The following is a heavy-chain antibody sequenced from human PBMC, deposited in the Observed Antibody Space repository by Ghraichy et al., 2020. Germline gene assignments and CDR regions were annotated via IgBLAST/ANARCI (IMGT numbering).Heavy chain of an antibody. V-gene: IGHV1-2*02. CDR3: ARDKPGYSYGLGNFDY. Sequence: ASVKVSCKASGYTFTGYYMHWVRQAPGQGLEWMGWINPNSGGTNYAQKFQGRVTMTRDTSISTAYMELSRLRSDDTAVYYCARDKPGYSYGLGNFDYWGQGTLVTVSS. D-gene: IGHD5-18*01. J-gene: IGHJ4*02. CDR2: INPNSGGT. CDR1: GYTFTGYY.